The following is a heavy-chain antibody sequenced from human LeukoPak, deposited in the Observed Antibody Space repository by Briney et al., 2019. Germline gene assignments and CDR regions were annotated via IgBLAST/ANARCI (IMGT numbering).Heavy chain of an antibody. CDR3: ARLPPGVAAAGTARFDY. Sequence: SETLSLTCTVSGGSISSSNYYWGWIRQPPGKGLEWIGSIYYSGSTYYNPSLKSRVTILVDLATNQFSLKMTSVTAADSAVYYCARLPPGVAAAGTARFDYWGQGTLVTVSS. CDR2: IYYSGST. D-gene: IGHD6-13*01. CDR1: GGSISSSNYY. V-gene: IGHV4-39*07. J-gene: IGHJ4*02.